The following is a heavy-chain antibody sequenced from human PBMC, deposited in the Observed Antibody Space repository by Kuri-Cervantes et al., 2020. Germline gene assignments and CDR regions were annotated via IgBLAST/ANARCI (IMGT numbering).Heavy chain of an antibody. CDR3: VKGGLYGDYLDH. CDR1: GFTFSSYE. CDR2: ISVSGGST. D-gene: IGHD2-8*01. Sequence: GGSLRLSCAASGFTFSSYEMSWVRQAPGKGLEWVSAISVSGGSTYYADSVKGRFTISRDNSKNTLYLQVNSLRAEDTAVYYCVKGGLYGDYLDHWGQGTLVTVSS. V-gene: IGHV3-23*01. J-gene: IGHJ4*02.